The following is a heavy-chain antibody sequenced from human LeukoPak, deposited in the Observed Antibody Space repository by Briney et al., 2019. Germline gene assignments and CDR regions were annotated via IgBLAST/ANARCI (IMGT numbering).Heavy chain of an antibody. V-gene: IGHV3-30*18. J-gene: IGHJ1*01. CDR2: VSYDGGKK. Sequence: GGSLRLSCAASGFTFSSSGMHCVRQAPGKGLEWVAFVSYDGGKKYYADSVKGRFTTSRDNSKNTLYLQMNSLRAEDTAVYYCAKPAYCGGDCYSSPFQHWGQGTLVTVSS. CDR1: GFTFSSSG. CDR3: AKPAYCGGDCYSSPFQH. D-gene: IGHD2-21*02.